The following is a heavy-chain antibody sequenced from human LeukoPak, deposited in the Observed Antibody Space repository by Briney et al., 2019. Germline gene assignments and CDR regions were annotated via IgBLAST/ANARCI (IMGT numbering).Heavy chain of an antibody. Sequence: GGSLRLSCAAFGFTFSRYWMSWVRQAPGKGLEWVSAISGSGGSTYYADSVKGRFTISRDNSKNTLYLQMNSLRAEDTAVYYCARESYDSSGYYWSSGPDAFDIWGQGTMVTVSS. J-gene: IGHJ3*02. CDR3: ARESYDSSGYYWSSGPDAFDI. CDR2: ISGSGGST. V-gene: IGHV3-23*01. D-gene: IGHD3-22*01. CDR1: GFTFSRYW.